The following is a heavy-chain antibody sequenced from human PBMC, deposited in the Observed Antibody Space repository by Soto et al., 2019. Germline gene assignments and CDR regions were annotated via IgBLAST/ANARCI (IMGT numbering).Heavy chain of an antibody. CDR3: AKEPAGPDWYFDL. V-gene: IGHV1-69*04. J-gene: IGHJ2*01. CDR1: GGTFSSYT. CDR2: IIPILGIA. Sequence: SVKVSCKASGGTFSSYTISCVRQAPGQGLEWMGRIIPILGIANYAQKFQGRVTITADKSTSTAYMELNSLRAEDTAVYNCAKEPAGPDWYFDLWGRGTLVTVSS.